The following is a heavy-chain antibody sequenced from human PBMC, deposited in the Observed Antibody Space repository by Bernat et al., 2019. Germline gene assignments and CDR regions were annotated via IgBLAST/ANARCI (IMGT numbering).Heavy chain of an antibody. D-gene: IGHD3-9*01. CDR2: ISAYNGNT. CDR1: GYTFTSYG. Sequence: QVQLVQSGGEVKKPGASVKVSCKASGYTFTSYGISWVRQAPGQGLEWMGWISAYNGNTNYAQKLQGRVTMTTDTSTSTAYMELRSLRSDDTAVYYCARGEDNQVLRYFDWLLRFDYWGQGTLVTVSS. J-gene: IGHJ4*02. CDR3: ARGEDNQVLRYFDWLLRFDY. V-gene: IGHV1-18*01.